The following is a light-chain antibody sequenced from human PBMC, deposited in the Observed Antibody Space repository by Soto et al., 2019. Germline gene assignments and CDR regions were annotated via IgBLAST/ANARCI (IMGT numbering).Light chain of an antibody. CDR3: SSYTRSTTLI. V-gene: IGLV2-14*01. J-gene: IGLJ2*01. Sequence: QSALTQPASVSGSPGQSITISCTGSSSDVGAYNFVAWYQQHPGKAPKLMIYDVSNRPSGLSDRFSGSKSGNTASLTISGLQADDEADYYCSSYTRSTTLIFGGGTKLTVL. CDR1: SSDVGAYNF. CDR2: DVS.